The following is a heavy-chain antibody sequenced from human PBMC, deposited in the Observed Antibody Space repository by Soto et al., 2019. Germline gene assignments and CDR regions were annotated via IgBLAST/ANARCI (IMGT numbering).Heavy chain of an antibody. CDR1: GITFSNAW. J-gene: IGHJ6*02. Sequence: AGGSLRLSCAASGITFSNAWMTWVRRAPGKGLEWVGRIKSITDGGTTDYAAPVKGRFTISRDDSKDTLYLQMNNLRTEDTAVYHCTTDSADIVVVPATFGMDVWGQGTTVTVSS. V-gene: IGHV3-15*01. CDR3: TTDSADIVVVPATFGMDV. CDR2: IKSITDGGTT. D-gene: IGHD2-2*01.